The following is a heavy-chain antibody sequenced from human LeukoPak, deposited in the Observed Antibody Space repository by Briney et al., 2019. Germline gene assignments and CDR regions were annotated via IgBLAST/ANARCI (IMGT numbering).Heavy chain of an antibody. V-gene: IGHV4-30-4*01. D-gene: IGHD5-18*01. CDR1: GGSISSGDYY. CDR2: IYYSGST. J-gene: IGHJ3*02. CDR3: ARDLGGYSYGQSAFDI. Sequence: SQTLSLTCTVSGGSISSGDYYWSWIRQPPGKGLEWIGYIYYSGSTYYNPSLKSRVTISVDTSKNQFSLKLSSVTAADTAVYYCARDLGGYSYGQSAFDIWGQGTMVTVPS.